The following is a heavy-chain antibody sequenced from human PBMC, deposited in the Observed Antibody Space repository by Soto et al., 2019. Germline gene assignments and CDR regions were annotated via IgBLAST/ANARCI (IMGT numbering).Heavy chain of an antibody. CDR3: ARDQGIAVAVFDY. CDR2: IYFSGGT. D-gene: IGHD6-19*01. CDR1: GGSVPSGSYY. V-gene: IGHV4-61*01. Sequence: QVQLQESGPGLVKPSETLSLTCTVSGGSVPSGSYYWSWIRQPPGKGLEWIGYIYFSGGTNYNPSLKRRVSISVDTSKNQISLKLSSVTAADTAVYYCARDQGIAVAVFDYWGQGTLVTVSS. J-gene: IGHJ4*02.